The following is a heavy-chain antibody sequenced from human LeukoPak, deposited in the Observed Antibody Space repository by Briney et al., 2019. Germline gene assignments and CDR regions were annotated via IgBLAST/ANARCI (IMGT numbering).Heavy chain of an antibody. CDR2: INAGIGNT. Sequence: GASVKVSCKASGYTFTSYAMHWVRQAPGQRLEWMGWINAGIGNTKYSQKFQGRVTITADKSTSTAYMELSSLRSEDTAVYYCATDVEMATANWFDPWGQGTLVTVSS. J-gene: IGHJ5*02. D-gene: IGHD5-24*01. CDR1: GYTFTSYA. CDR3: ATDVEMATANWFDP. V-gene: IGHV1-3*01.